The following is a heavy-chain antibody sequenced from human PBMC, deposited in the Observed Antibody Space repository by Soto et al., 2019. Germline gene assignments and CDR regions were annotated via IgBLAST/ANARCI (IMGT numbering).Heavy chain of an antibody. CDR2: ITTSSSSI. CDR3: ARDPQRGYSGLDV. D-gene: IGHD2-2*01. CDR1: GFRFSTYD. V-gene: IGHV3-48*02. Sequence: VKLVESGGGWVQPGGSLRLSCAASGFRFSTYDMNWVRQAPGKGLEWLSYITTSSSSIKYADSVKGRFTVSRDDAKNSLYLQMSSLGDDDTAVYYCARDPQRGYSGLDVWGQGTTVSVSS. J-gene: IGHJ6*02.